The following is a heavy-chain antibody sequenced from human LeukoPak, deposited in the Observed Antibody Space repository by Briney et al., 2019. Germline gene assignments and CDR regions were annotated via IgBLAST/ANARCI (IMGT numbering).Heavy chain of an antibody. CDR2: IYTSGST. CDR3: ARVTGVADFDY. CDR1: GGSISSGSYY. D-gene: IGHD2-15*01. V-gene: IGHV4-61*02. J-gene: IGHJ4*02. Sequence: SQTLSLTCTVSGGSISSGSYYWSWIRQPAGKGLEWIGRIYTSGSTNYNPSLKSRVTISVDTSKNQFSLKLSSVTAADTAVYYCARVTGVADFDYWGQGTLVTVSS.